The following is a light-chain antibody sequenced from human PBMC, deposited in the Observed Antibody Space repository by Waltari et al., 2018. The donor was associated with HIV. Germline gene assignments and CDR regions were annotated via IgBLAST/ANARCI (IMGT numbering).Light chain of an antibody. Sequence: DVQMTQSPSSLSASVGDRVTITFRASQSVTNYLNWFQVKPGKAPKVLITGASNLKSGVPPRFSGSGSGTDFTLTISSLQPEDSATYYCQQFYITPPYTFGQGTNLEI. CDR1: QSVTNY. CDR3: QQFYITPPYT. V-gene: IGKV1-39*01. J-gene: IGKJ2*01. CDR2: GAS.